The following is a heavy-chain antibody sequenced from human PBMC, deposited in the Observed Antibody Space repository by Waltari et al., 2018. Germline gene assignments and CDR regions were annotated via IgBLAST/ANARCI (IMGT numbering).Heavy chain of an antibody. CDR2: ISSSSGTI. D-gene: IGHD3-16*01. V-gene: IGHV3-48*04. CDR1: GFTFSSYS. J-gene: IGHJ4*02. CDR3: ARVTGKGELALHY. Sequence: EVQLVESGGGLVQPGGSLRLSCAASGFTFSSYSMNWVRQAPGKGLEWVSYISSSSGTIYYADSVKGRFTIARDNAKNSLYLQMNSLRAEDTAVYYCARVTGKGELALHYWGQGTLVTVSS.